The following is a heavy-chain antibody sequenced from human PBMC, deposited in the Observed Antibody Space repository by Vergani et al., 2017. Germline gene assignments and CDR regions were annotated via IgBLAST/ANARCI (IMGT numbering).Heavy chain of an antibody. D-gene: IGHD2-8*01. CDR3: ANLYYLGPLPIRRPY. J-gene: IGHJ4*02. CDR2: IYYSGST. CDR1: GGSISSSSYY. Sequence: QLQLQESGPGLVKPSETLSLTCTVSGGSISSSSYYWGWIRQPPGKGLEWIGSIYYSGSTYYNPSLKSRVTISVDTSKNQFSLKLSSVTAADTAVYYCANLYYLGPLPIRRPYWGQGTLVTVSS. V-gene: IGHV4-39*01.